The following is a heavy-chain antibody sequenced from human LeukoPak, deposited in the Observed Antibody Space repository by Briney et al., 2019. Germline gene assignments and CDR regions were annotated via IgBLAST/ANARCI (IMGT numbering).Heavy chain of an antibody. Sequence: ASVKVSCKASGYSFITYGIIWVRQAPGQGLEWMGRISGYNGETKYAQRFQGRVTMTKDTSTSTVYMELRSLRSDDAAVYYCARGWDFYYGSGSYLEFWGQGTFVTVSS. CDR3: ARGWDFYYGSGSYLEF. D-gene: IGHD3-10*01. CDR1: GYSFITYG. J-gene: IGHJ4*02. V-gene: IGHV1-18*01. CDR2: ISGYNGET.